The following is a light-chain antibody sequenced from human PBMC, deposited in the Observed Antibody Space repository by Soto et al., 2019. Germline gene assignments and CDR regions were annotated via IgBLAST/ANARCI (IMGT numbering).Light chain of an antibody. CDR2: EVN. Sequence: QSVRTQPASVSGSPGQSIAISCTGTRSDIGTYNLVSWYQQHPGKAPKLMIYEVNKRPSGVSDRFSGSKSGNTASLTISGLQAEDEADYYCCSYAGSSTLYVFGTGTKVTVL. J-gene: IGLJ1*01. V-gene: IGLV2-23*02. CDR1: RSDIGTYNL. CDR3: CSYAGSSTLYV.